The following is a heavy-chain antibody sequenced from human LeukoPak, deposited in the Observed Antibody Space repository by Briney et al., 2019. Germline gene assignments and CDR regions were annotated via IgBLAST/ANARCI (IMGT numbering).Heavy chain of an antibody. Sequence: PSETLSLTCAISGGSFSDYYWSWIRQPPGKGLEWIGDMNASGSTNSSPSLKSRVVISLDTSKSQLSLKLSPVTAADTATYFCASAGSGTSSRALDYWGQGTLVTVSS. CDR3: ASAGSGTSSRALDY. CDR2: MNASGST. J-gene: IGHJ4*02. CDR1: GGSFSDYY. D-gene: IGHD6-19*01. V-gene: IGHV4-34*01.